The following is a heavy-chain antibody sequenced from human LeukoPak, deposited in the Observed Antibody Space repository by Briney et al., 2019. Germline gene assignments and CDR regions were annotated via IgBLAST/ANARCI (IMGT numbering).Heavy chain of an antibody. Sequence: SETLSLTCTVSGGSISSSDYYWGWVRQPPGKGLEWIGSFDHTGTTYYNPSLKSRVTTSVDASNNQFSLRLSSVTAADTAVYYCARWVDLTVYWGQGTLVTVSS. CDR3: ARWVDLTVY. CDR2: FDHTGTT. J-gene: IGHJ4*02. D-gene: IGHD3-9*01. CDR1: GGSISSSDYY. V-gene: IGHV4-39*01.